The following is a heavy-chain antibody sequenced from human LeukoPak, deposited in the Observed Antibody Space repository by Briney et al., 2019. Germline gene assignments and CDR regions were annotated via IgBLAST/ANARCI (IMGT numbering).Heavy chain of an antibody. J-gene: IGHJ4*02. CDR3: VRRSRDTGMAGSDY. Sequence: ASETLSLTCAVSGGSISSGGYSWSWIRQPPGKGLEWIGYIYHSGSTYYNPSLKSRVTISVDRSKNQFSLKLSSMTAADTAVYYCVRRSRDTGMAGSDYWGQGTLVTVSS. D-gene: IGHD5-18*01. V-gene: IGHV4-30-2*01. CDR1: GGSISSGGYS. CDR2: IYHSGST.